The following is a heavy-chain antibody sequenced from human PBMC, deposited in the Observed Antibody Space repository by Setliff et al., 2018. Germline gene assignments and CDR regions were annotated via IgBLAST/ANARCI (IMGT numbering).Heavy chain of an antibody. J-gene: IGHJ1*01. V-gene: IGHV3-64*01. CDR2: ISSYGGST. Sequence: PGGSLRLSCAASGFSFRSYAMHWVRQAPGKGLEYVSTISSYGGSTYYAKSLKGRFIISRDNSNSTLFLQMDSLRDDDMAVYYCVRGNHDNEDYREYFRHWGQGVLVTVSS. CDR1: GFSFRSYA. CDR3: VRGNHDNEDYREYFRH. D-gene: IGHD3-22*01.